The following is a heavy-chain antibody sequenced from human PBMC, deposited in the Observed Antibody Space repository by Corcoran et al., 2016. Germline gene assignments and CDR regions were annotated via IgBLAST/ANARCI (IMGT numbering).Heavy chain of an antibody. V-gene: IGHV3-7*03. Sequence: EVQLVESGGGLVQPGGSLRLSCAASGFTFSSYWMSWVRQAPGKGLEWVANITQDVSEKDYVDSVKGRFTISRDNAKNSLYLQMNSLRAEGTAVYYCARCRNDGSHKRAFDFWGQGTMVIVSS. CDR1: GFTFSSYW. D-gene: IGHD1-1*01. CDR3: ARCRNDGSHKRAFDF. CDR2: ITQDVSEK. J-gene: IGHJ3*01.